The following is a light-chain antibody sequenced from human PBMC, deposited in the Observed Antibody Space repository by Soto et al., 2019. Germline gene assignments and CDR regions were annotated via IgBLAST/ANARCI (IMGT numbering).Light chain of an antibody. J-gene: IGLJ1*01. CDR2: EVR. V-gene: IGLV2-14*01. CDR1: SSDVGGYDF. CDR3: SSYTSDWGV. Sequence: SALTQHASVSGSLGQSITISCTGTSSDVGGYDFVSWYQHHPGKAPKLIIYEVRTRPSGVSDRFSGSKSGNTASLTISGLQAEDEADYYCSSYTSDWGVFGTGTKVTVL.